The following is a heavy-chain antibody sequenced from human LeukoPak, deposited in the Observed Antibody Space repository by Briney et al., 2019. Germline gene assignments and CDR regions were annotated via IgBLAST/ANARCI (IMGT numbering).Heavy chain of an antibody. CDR3: ARSGGYGRFDP. Sequence: SETLSLTCAVSDGSISSGNWWSWVRQPPGKGLEWIGEIYHSGSTNYNPSLKSRLTISVDKSKNQFSLKLSSVTAADTAVYYCARSGGYGRFDPWGQGTLVTVSS. D-gene: IGHD5-12*01. V-gene: IGHV4-4*02. J-gene: IGHJ5*02. CDR2: IYHSGST. CDR1: DGSISSGNW.